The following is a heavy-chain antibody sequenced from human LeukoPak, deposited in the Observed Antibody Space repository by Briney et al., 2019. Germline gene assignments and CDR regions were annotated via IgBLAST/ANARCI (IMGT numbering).Heavy chain of an antibody. V-gene: IGHV3-74*01. CDR3: ARDSGTQGPYYYGLDV. D-gene: IGHD1-7*01. CDR2: ISSGGGSR. Sequence: GGSLRLSCAASGFTFSSYAMSWVRQAPGRGLVWVSRISSGGGSRDYADSVKGRFTISRDNAKTTLYLQMNSLRPEDTAVYYCARDSGTQGPYYYGLDVWGRGTTVTVSS. CDR1: GFTFSSYA. J-gene: IGHJ6*02.